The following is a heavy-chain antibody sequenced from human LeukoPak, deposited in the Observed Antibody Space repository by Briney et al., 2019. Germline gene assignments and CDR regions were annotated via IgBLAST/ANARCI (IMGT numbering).Heavy chain of an antibody. J-gene: IGHJ5*02. V-gene: IGHV4-39*01. CDR1: GGSISSSSYY. Sequence: PSETLTLTCTVSGGSISSSSYYWGRVRQPPGKGLEWHGSIYYSGSTYYNPSLKSRVTISVDTSKNQFSLKLSSVTAADTAVYYCARHLEGGYSYSIPGSFDPWGQGTLVTVSS. CDR3: ARHLEGGYSYSIPGSFDP. D-gene: IGHD5-18*01. CDR2: IYYSGST.